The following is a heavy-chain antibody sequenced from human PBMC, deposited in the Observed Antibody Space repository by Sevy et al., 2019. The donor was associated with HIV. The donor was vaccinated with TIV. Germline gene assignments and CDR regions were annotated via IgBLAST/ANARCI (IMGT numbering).Heavy chain of an antibody. CDR2: IYHSGYT. J-gene: IGHJ5*02. Sequence: SETLSLTCAVSGGSISSVNWWHWVRQPPGKGLEWIAEIYHSGYTNYNPSLKSRVTISVDNSKNQFSLKLSFVTAADTAVYYCARGGETPRGFDPWGQGSLVTVSS. V-gene: IGHV4-4*02. CDR3: ARGGETPRGFDP. CDR1: GGSISSVNW. D-gene: IGHD3-16*01.